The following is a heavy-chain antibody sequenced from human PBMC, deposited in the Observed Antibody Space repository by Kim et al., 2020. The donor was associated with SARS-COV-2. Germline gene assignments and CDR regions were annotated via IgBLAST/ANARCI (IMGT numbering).Heavy chain of an antibody. J-gene: IGHJ6*02. Sequence: GGSLRLSCVGSGFIFRNYGIYWVRQAPDKGLEWVAVIWNDGFRTEYTDSVKGRFTISRDNFRNTVNLQMNSLRVEDMGVYYCVRVNWYSGKGGLDVWGQG. V-gene: IGHV3-33*01. CDR2: IWNDGFRT. CDR1: GFIFRNYG. D-gene: IGHD6-13*01. CDR3: VRVNWYSGKGGLDV.